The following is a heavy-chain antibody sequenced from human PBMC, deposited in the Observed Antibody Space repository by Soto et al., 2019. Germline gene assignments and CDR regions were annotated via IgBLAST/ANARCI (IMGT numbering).Heavy chain of an antibody. CDR2: INAGNGYT. Sequence: QVQLVQSGAEVKKPGASVMVSCQASGYTFTTYAMHWVRQAPGQRLEWMGWINAGNGYTKYSQKFQGRVTITRDTSATTAYMELSSLRSEDTAVYYCARGGDECSTTRCYMIDYWGQGTLVTVSS. CDR3: ARGGDECSTTRCYMIDY. V-gene: IGHV1-3*01. D-gene: IGHD2-2*02. CDR1: GYTFTTYA. J-gene: IGHJ4*02.